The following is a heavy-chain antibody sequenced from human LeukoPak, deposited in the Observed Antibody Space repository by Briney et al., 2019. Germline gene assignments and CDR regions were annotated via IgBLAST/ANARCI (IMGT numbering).Heavy chain of an antibody. D-gene: IGHD2-15*01. CDR2: IYYSGST. V-gene: IGHV4-59*01. CDR3: ETTCSILTLPTFDY. J-gene: IGHJ4*02. Sequence: PSETLSLTCSVSGGSIGNYYWSWIRQPPGKGLEWIGYIYYSGSTKYNSSLKSRVTIPVQTSNNQFSLKLSSVNAADTAVYYCETTCSILTLPTFDYWGRRTLVTVSS. CDR1: GGSIGNYY.